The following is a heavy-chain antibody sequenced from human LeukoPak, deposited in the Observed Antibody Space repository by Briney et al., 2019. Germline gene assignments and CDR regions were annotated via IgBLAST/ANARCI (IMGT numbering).Heavy chain of an antibody. D-gene: IGHD6-13*01. J-gene: IGHJ4*02. V-gene: IGHV3-74*01. CDR1: GFTFSSYW. Sequence: GGSLRLSCAASGFTFSSYWMHWVRQAPGKGLVWVSRINSDGSSTSYADSVKGRFTISGDNAKNTLYLQMNSLRAEDTAVYYCARVYSSSCPDYWGQGTLVTVSS. CDR2: INSDGSST. CDR3: ARVYSSSCPDY.